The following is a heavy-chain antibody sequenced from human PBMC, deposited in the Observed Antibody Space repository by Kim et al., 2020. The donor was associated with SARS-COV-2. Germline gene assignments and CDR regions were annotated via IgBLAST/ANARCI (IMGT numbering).Heavy chain of an antibody. CDR2: IYHRGST. CDR3: ARQGCSSNSCHNLDY. J-gene: IGHJ4*02. D-gene: IGHD2-2*01. CDR1: GGSISSYY. V-gene: IGHV4-59*08. Sequence: SETLSLTCTVSGGSISSYYWSWIRQPPGKGLEWIGNIYHRGSTNYNPSLKSRVTISVDTSKNQFSLKLSSVTAAETAVYYCARQGCSSNSCHNLDYWGQGTVVTVSS.